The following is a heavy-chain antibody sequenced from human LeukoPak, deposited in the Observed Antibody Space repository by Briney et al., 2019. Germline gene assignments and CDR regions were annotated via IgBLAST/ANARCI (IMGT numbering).Heavy chain of an antibody. CDR2: ISGRGGST. D-gene: IGHD5-18*01. CDR1: GFTFSSYA. J-gene: IGHJ6*02. Sequence: GGSLRLSCAASGFTFSSYAMTWVRQAPGKGLEWVSGISGRGGSTYYADSVKGRFTISRDNSENTVDLQMNSLRAEDTAVYYCAKDRQYSYGSYYNYYGMDVWGQGTTVIVSS. V-gene: IGHV3-23*01. CDR3: AKDRQYSYGSYYNYYGMDV.